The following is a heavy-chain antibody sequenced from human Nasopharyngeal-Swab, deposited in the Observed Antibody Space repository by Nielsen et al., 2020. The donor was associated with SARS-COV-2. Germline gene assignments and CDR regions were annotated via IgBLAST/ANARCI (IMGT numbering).Heavy chain of an antibody. V-gene: IGHV4-39*01. CDR3: ASPFIFDGYNYFGLDV. J-gene: IGHJ6*02. D-gene: IGHD5-24*01. CDR2: VHYDGST. Sequence: WIRQPPGKGLEWIGTVHYDGSTYYSPSLKSRVTTSVDTSKNQFSLRLSSVTAADTAIYYCASPFIFDGYNYFGLDVWGQGTAVTVSS.